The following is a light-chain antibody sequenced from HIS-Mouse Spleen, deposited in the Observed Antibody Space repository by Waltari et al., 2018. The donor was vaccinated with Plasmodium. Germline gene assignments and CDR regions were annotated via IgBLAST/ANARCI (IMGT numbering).Light chain of an antibody. CDR2: DAS. V-gene: IGKV1-13*02. Sequence: AIQLTQPPSSLSASVGDRVTITCRASQGISSALAWYQQKPGKAPKLLIYDASSLESGVPSRFSGSGSGTDFTLTISSLQPEDFATYYCQQFNSYPRFGGGTKVEIK. CDR3: QQFNSYPR. CDR1: QGISSA. J-gene: IGKJ4*01.